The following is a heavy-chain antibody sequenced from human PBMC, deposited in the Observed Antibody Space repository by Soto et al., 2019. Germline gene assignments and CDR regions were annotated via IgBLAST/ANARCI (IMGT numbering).Heavy chain of an antibody. CDR2: IKSKTDGGTT. D-gene: IGHD4-17*01. J-gene: IGHJ6*02. CDR3: TTDPNYGAFSYYYGMDV. Sequence: EVQLVESGGGLVKPGGSLRLSCAASGFTFSNAWMNWVRQAPGKGLEWVGRIKSKTDGGTTDYAAPVKGRFTISRDDSTNTLYLQMNSLKTEDTAVYYCTTDPNYGAFSYYYGMDVWGQGITVTVSS. V-gene: IGHV3-15*07. CDR1: GFTFSNAW.